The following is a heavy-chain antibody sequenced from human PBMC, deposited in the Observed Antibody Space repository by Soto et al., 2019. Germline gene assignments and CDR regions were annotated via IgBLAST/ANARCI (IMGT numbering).Heavy chain of an antibody. Sequence: SETLSLTCTVSGGSISSYYWSWIRQPPGKGLEWIGYIYYSGSTNYNPSLNSRVTISVDTSKNQFSLKLSSVTAADTAVYYCAGRDYYYGMDVWGQGTTVTVSS. V-gene: IGHV4-59*08. CDR1: GGSISSYY. CDR2: IYYSGST. CDR3: AGRDYYYGMDV. J-gene: IGHJ6*02.